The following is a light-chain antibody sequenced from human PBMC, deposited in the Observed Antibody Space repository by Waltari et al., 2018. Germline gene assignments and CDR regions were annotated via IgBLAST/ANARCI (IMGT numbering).Light chain of an antibody. J-gene: IGLJ2*01. CDR2: DDG. Sequence: SYVLTQPPSVSVAPGKTARITCGGNNIGSKSVHWYQQKPGQAPVLVVYDDGDRPSGIPERFSGSNSGNTATLTISRVEAGDEADYYCQVWDSSSDRVVFGGGTKLTVL. CDR1: NIGSKS. CDR3: QVWDSSSDRVV. V-gene: IGLV3-21*03.